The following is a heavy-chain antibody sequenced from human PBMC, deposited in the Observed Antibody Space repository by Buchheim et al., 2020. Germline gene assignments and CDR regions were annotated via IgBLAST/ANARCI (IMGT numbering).Heavy chain of an antibody. CDR3: ARDINYYDSSGHPAGGDY. CDR1: GGSISSGDYY. D-gene: IGHD3-22*01. V-gene: IGHV4-30-4*01. Sequence: QVQLQESGPGLVKPSQTLSLTCTVSGGSISSGDYYWSWIRQPPGKGLEWIGYIYYSGSTYYNPSLKSRVTISVDTSNNQLSLKLSSVTAADTAVYYCARDINYYDSSGHPAGGDYWGQGTL. J-gene: IGHJ4*02. CDR2: IYYSGST.